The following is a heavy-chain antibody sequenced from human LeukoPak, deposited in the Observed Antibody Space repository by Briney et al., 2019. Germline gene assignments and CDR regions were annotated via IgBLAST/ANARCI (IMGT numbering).Heavy chain of an antibody. CDR2: ISGSGGVT. D-gene: IGHD6-13*01. J-gene: IGHJ4*02. CDR1: GFTFSSYA. V-gene: IGHV3-23*01. Sequence: GGSLRLSCAASGFTFSSYAMSWVRQAPGKGLEWVSAISGSGGVTYYADSVKGRFTISRDNSKNTLYLQMNSLRAEDTAVYYCAKGSIAAAAPYYFDYWGQGTLVTVSS. CDR3: AKGSIAAAAPYYFDY.